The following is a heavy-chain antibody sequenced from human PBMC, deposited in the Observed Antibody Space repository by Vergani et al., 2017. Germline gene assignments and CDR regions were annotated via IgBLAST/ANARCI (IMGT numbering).Heavy chain of an antibody. CDR1: GYSFTSYW. V-gene: IGHV5-51*01. CDR2: IYPGDSDT. D-gene: IGHD3-22*01. CDR3: ARRQTWGSGYFDFDY. J-gene: IGHJ4*02. Sequence: EVQLVPSGAEVRKPGESLKISCKGSGYSFTSYWIGWVRQMPGKGLEWMGIIYPGDSDTRYSPSFQGQVTISADKSISTAYLQWSSLKASDTAMYYCARRQTWGSGYFDFDYWGQGTLVTVSS.